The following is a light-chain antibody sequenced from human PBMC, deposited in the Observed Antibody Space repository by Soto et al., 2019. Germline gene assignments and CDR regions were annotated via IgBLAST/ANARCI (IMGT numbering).Light chain of an antibody. J-gene: IGKJ5*01. CDR1: QSVSSN. CDR2: GAS. V-gene: IGKV3-15*01. CDR3: QQYNNWPPVIA. Sequence: EIVMTQSPATLSVSPGERATLSCRASQSVSSNLAWYQQKPGQAPRLLIYGASTRATGIPARFSGSGSGTEFTLTISSVQSEDFAVYYCQQYNNWPPVIAFGQGTRLEIK.